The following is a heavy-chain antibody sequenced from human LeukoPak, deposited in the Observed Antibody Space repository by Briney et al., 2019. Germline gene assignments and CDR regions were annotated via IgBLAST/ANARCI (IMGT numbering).Heavy chain of an antibody. CDR1: GFTFSSYA. D-gene: IGHD2-15*01. Sequence: GGSLRLSCAASGFTFSSYAMHWVRQAPGKGLEWVAVISYDGSNKYYADSVKGRFTISRDNSKNTLYLQMNSLRAEDTAVYYCARGIVVVVAATPPGGWGQGTLVTVSS. CDR3: ARGIVVVVAATPPGG. V-gene: IGHV3-30-3*01. J-gene: IGHJ4*02. CDR2: ISYDGSNK.